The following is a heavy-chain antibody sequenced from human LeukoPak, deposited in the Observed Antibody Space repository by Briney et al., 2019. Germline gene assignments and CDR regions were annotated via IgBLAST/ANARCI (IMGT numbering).Heavy chain of an antibody. Sequence: QAGGSLRLSCAASGFIFSNDAMHWVRQAPGKGLEWVALIWFDGSNKHYADSVKGRFTISRDNSEDTLYLQMNSLRAEDTAVYYCVRDPSGSGFAFDSWGQGALVTVSS. V-gene: IGHV3-33*01. CDR2: IWFDGSNK. D-gene: IGHD1-1*01. J-gene: IGHJ4*02. CDR1: GFIFSNDA. CDR3: VRDPSGSGFAFDS.